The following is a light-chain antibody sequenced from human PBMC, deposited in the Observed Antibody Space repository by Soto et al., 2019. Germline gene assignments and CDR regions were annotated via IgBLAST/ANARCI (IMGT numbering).Light chain of an antibody. V-gene: IGLV2-11*01. Sequence: QSALTQPRSVSGSPGQSVTISCTGTGSDVGFHYVSWYQQHPGKAPKLMIYDVNKRPSGVPDRFSGSKSGNTASLTISGLQAEDEADYYCCSYAGNFVIFGGGTKLTVL. CDR1: GSDVGFHY. CDR2: DVN. CDR3: CSYAGNFVI. J-gene: IGLJ2*01.